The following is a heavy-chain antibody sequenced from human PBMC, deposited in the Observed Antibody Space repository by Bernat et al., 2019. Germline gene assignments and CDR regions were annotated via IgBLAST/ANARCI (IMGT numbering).Heavy chain of an antibody. CDR2: IYYSGST. CDR1: GGSISSYY. CDR3: ARLCRGYFDY. V-gene: IGHV4-59*01. Sequence: QVQLQESGPGLVKPSETLSLTCTVSGGSISSYYWSWIRQPPGKGLEWIGYIYYSGSTNYNPSLKSRVTISVDTSKNQFSLKLSSVTAADTAVYYCARLCRGYFDYWGQGTLVTVSS. J-gene: IGHJ4*02. D-gene: IGHD3-16*01.